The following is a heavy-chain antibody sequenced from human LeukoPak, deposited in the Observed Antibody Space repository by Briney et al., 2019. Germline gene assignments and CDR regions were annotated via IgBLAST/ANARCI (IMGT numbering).Heavy chain of an antibody. Sequence: SETLSLTCAVYGGSFSGYYWSWIRQPPGKGLEWIGEINHSGSTNYNPSLKSRVTISVDTSKNQFSLKLSSVTAADTAVYYCVSWIAAPSGWFDPWGQGTLVTVSS. CDR1: GGSFSGYY. V-gene: IGHV4-34*01. D-gene: IGHD6-6*01. CDR2: INHSGST. CDR3: VSWIAAPSGWFDP. J-gene: IGHJ5*02.